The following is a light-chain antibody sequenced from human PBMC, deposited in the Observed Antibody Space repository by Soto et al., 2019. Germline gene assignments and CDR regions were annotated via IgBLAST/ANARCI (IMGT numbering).Light chain of an antibody. J-gene: IGKJ1*01. Sequence: DIQMTQSPSTLPASVGDRVTTTCRASQNINNWLAWYQQKPGKGPSLLIYKASNLESGVSSRFGGSGSGTEFTLTISSLQPGDIGTYYCQQNNRYPWTFGQGTKVDIK. V-gene: IGKV1-5*03. CDR1: QNINNW. CDR2: KAS. CDR3: QQNNRYPWT.